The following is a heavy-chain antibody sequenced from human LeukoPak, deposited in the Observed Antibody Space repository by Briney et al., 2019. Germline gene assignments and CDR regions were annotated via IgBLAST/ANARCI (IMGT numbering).Heavy chain of an antibody. D-gene: IGHD6-19*01. J-gene: IGHJ4*02. CDR1: GFTFSSYA. V-gene: IGHV3-74*01. Sequence: GGSLRLSCAASGFTFSSYAMSWVRQGPGKGLVWVSRINSDGSSTSYADSVKGRFTISRDNAKNTLYLQMNSLRAEDAAMYYCAGSSSCFDYWGQGTLVTVSS. CDR2: INSDGSST. CDR3: AGSSSCFDY.